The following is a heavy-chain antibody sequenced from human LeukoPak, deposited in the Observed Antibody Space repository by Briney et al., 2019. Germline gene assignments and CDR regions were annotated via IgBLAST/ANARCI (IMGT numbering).Heavy chain of an antibody. J-gene: IGHJ3*02. V-gene: IGHV4-61*02. D-gene: IGHD1-1*01. CDR2: IYTTGST. Sequence: SETLSLTCTVSGGSISSGTYHWSWIRQPAGKGLEWIGRIYTTGSTNYNPSLKSRVTISTDTSKNQFSLMLTSVTAADTAVYYCARAGATTGHDTFDIWGQGTMVSVSS. CDR1: GGSISSGTYH. CDR3: ARAGATTGHDTFDI.